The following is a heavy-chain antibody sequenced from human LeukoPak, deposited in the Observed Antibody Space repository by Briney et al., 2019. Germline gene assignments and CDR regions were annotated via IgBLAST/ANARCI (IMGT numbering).Heavy chain of an antibody. CDR3: ARAPYGDQPVDY. Sequence: PSETLSLTCTVSGGSIASYLWSWIRQPAGKGLEWIGRFYLSGDNQYNPSLRSRVTMSLDTSKKQFSLRLSSVTAADTAVYYCARAPYGDQPVDYWGQGTLVTVSS. D-gene: IGHD4-17*01. J-gene: IGHJ4*02. CDR1: GGSIASYL. CDR2: FYLSGDN. V-gene: IGHV4-4*07.